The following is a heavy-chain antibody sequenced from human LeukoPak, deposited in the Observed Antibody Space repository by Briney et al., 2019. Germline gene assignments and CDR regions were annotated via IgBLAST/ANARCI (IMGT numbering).Heavy chain of an antibody. CDR2: INSDASST. J-gene: IGHJ4*02. CDR1: GFTFSSYW. Sequence: GGSLRLSCAASGFTFSSYWMHWVRLAPGKGLVWVSRINSDASSTTFADSVKGRFTISRDNAKNTLFLQMNSLRVEDTAMYYCARGGSAYSSSWSTFDYWGQGTLVTVSS. D-gene: IGHD6-13*01. V-gene: IGHV3-74*01. CDR3: ARGGSAYSSSWSTFDY.